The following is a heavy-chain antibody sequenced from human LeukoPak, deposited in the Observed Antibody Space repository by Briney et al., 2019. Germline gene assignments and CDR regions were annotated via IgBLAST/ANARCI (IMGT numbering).Heavy chain of an antibody. CDR2: TYYRSKWYN. J-gene: IGHJ4*02. CDR3: ARGASWSFDY. CDR1: GDSVSSQSAA. V-gene: IGHV6-1*01. D-gene: IGHD2-2*01. Sequence: TSQTLSLTCAIFGDSVSSQSAAWSWIRQSPSRGLEWLGRTYYRSKWYNDYAVSVRSRITINPDTSKNQFSLQLNSVTPEDTAVYYCARGASWSFDYWGQGTLVTVSS.